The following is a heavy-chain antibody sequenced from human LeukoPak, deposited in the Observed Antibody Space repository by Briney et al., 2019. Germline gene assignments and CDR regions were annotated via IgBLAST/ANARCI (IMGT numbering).Heavy chain of an antibody. CDR3: ARHRDYNYGYSDY. CDR2: IYPGDTDT. Sequence: GESLKISCTGSGYSFTSYGIRWVRQMTGKGLEWRTIIYPGDTDTRYSPSFKGQVTISADKSISTAYQQWSSLKASDTAMYSCARHRDYNYGYSDYWGQGTLVTVSS. D-gene: IGHD5-18*01. V-gene: IGHV5-51*01. CDR1: GYSFTSYG. J-gene: IGHJ4*02.